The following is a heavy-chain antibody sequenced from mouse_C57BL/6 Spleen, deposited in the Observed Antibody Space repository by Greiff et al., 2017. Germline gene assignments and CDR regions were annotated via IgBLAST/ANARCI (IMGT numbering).Heavy chain of an antibody. J-gene: IGHJ4*01. D-gene: IGHD1-1*01. V-gene: IGHV1-64*01. CDR2: IHPNSGST. CDR1: GYTFTSYW. CDR3: ASTGSSYNYAMDY. Sequence: QVQLQQSGAELVKPGASVKLSCKASGYTFTSYWMHWVKQRPGQGLEWIGMIHPNSGSTNYNEKFKSKATLTVDKSSSTAYMQLSSLTSEDSAVYYCASTGSSYNYAMDYWGQGTSVTVSS.